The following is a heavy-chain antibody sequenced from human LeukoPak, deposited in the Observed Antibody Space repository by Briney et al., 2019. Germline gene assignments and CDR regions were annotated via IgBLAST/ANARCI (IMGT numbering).Heavy chain of an antibody. CDR1: GGXISSYY. CDR2: VYYSGNT. Sequence: SETLSLTCTVSGGXISSYYWSWLRQPPGKGLEWIGYVYYSGNTNYNPSLKSRVTISLDTSKNQFSLKMTSVTAADTAVYYCARRTPVTPNSFDSWGQGTLVTVSS. CDR3: ARRTPVTPNSFDS. V-gene: IGHV4-59*08. D-gene: IGHD4-17*01. J-gene: IGHJ5*01.